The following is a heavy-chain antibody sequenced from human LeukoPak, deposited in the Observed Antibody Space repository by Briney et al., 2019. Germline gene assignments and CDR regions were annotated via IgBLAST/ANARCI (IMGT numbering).Heavy chain of an antibody. J-gene: IGHJ4*02. D-gene: IGHD3-10*01. Sequence: GESLKISCKGSGYSFTSYWIGWVRQMPGKGLEWMGIIYPGDSDVIYNPSFQGQVTLSADKSTGTAFLQWSRLKASDTAIYYCAKSLWFGDHYYFDYWGQGTLVTVSS. CDR1: GYSFTSYW. CDR2: IYPGDSDV. V-gene: IGHV5-51*01. CDR3: AKSLWFGDHYYFDY.